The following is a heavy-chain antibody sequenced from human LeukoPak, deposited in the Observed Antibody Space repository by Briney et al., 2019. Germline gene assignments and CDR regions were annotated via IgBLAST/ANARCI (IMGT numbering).Heavy chain of an antibody. D-gene: IGHD6-6*01. Sequence: SVKVSCKASGGTFSSYAISWVRQAPGQGHEWMGGIIPIFGIANYAQKFQGRVTITTDESTSTAYMELSSLRSEDTAVYYCARCAVAAPSYYYMDVWGKGTTVTVSS. J-gene: IGHJ6*03. CDR3: ARCAVAAPSYYYMDV. CDR1: GGTFSSYA. V-gene: IGHV1-69*05. CDR2: IIPIFGIA.